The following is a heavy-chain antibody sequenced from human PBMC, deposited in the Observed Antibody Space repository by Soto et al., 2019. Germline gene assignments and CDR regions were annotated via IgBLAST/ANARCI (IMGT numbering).Heavy chain of an antibody. J-gene: IGHJ4*02. V-gene: IGHV3-30*18. Sequence: GGSLRLSCAASGFTFSSYGMHWVRQAPGKGLEWGAVISYDGSNKYYADSVKGRFTISRDNSKNAWNLQMNSVRAEDTAVYYCAKGDFWSGYSLFGYFDYWGQGSLVTVSS. CDR3: AKGDFWSGYSLFGYFDY. CDR1: GFTFSSYG. CDR2: ISYDGSNK. D-gene: IGHD3-3*01.